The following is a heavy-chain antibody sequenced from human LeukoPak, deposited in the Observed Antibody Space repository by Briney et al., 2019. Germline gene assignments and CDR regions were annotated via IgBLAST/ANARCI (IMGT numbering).Heavy chain of an antibody. J-gene: IGHJ4*02. CDR3: ARGGTEVTPGYFDY. V-gene: IGHV3-11*01. CDR2: ISSSGSTI. D-gene: IGHD4-23*01. Sequence: GGSLRLSCAASGFTVSSNYMSWVRQAPGKGLEWVSYISSSGSTIYYADSVKGRFTIPRDNAKNSLYLQMNRLRAEDTAVYYCARGGTEVTPGYFDYWGQGTLVTVSS. CDR1: GFTVSSNY.